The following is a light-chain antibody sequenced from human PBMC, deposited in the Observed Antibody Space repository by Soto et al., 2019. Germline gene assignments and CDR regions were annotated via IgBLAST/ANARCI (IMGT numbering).Light chain of an antibody. CDR1: SSDVGGYNY. Sequence: QSALTQPASVSGSPGQSIKISCTGTSSDVGGYNYVSWYQQHPGKAPKLMIYDVSNRPSGVSNRFSGSKSGNTASLTISGLQAEDEADYYCSSYTSSSSVVFGGGTKLTVL. V-gene: IGLV2-14*01. J-gene: IGLJ2*01. CDR3: SSYTSSSSVV. CDR2: DVS.